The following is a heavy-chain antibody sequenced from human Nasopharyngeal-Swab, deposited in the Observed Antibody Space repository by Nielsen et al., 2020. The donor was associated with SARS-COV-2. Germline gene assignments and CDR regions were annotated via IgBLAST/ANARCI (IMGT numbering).Heavy chain of an antibody. Sequence: WVRQAPGQGLEWMGGIIPIFGTPNYAQKFQGRVTITANESTSTAYMELSSLRSEDTAVYYCARDPSGDYYYDSSGRPRHYFDYWGQGTLVTVSS. V-gene: IGHV1-69*01. CDR3: ARDPSGDYYYDSSGRPRHYFDY. J-gene: IGHJ4*02. CDR2: IIPIFGTP. D-gene: IGHD3-22*01.